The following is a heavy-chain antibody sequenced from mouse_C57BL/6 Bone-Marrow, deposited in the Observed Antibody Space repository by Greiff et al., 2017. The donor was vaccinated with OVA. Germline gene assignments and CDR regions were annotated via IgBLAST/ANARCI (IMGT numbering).Heavy chain of an antibody. CDR3: GGVTTDAMDY. J-gene: IGHJ4*01. CDR1: GYTFTSYW. Sequence: QVQLQQPGAELVKPGASVKLSCKASGYTFTSYWMHWVKQRPGQGLEWIGMIHPNSGSTNYNEKFKSKATLTVDKSSSTAYMQLSSLTSEDSAVYYCGGVTTDAMDYWGQGTSVTVSS. V-gene: IGHV1-64*01. CDR2: IHPNSGST. D-gene: IGHD1-1*01.